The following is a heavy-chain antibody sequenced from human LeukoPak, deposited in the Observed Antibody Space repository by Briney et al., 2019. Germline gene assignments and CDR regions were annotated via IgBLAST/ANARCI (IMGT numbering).Heavy chain of an antibody. CDR3: ARDSYYGSGSSPEY. Sequence: PGGSLRLSCAASGFTFSNYGMHWVRQAPGKGLEWVAVIWNDGSNKYYADSVKGRFTISRDNSKNTLYLQMNSLRAEDTAVYYCARDSYYGSGSSPEYWGQGSPVTVSS. V-gene: IGHV3-33*01. CDR1: GFTFSNYG. D-gene: IGHD3-10*01. J-gene: IGHJ4*02. CDR2: IWNDGSNK.